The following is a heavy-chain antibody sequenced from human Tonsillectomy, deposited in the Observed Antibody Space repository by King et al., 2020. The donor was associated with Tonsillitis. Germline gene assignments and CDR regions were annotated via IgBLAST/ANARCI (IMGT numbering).Heavy chain of an antibody. CDR1: GGSISSGGYY. V-gene: IGHV4-31*03. J-gene: IGHJ5*02. Sequence: QLQESGPGLVKPSQTLSLTCTVSGGSISSGGYYWSWIRQHPGKGLEWIGYIYYSGSTFYNPSLKSRVTISLDTSNNQFSLKLSSVTAADTAVYYCARVAVVRGVNWFDPWGQGTLVTVSS. CDR3: ARVAVVRGVNWFDP. CDR2: IYYSGST. D-gene: IGHD3-10*01.